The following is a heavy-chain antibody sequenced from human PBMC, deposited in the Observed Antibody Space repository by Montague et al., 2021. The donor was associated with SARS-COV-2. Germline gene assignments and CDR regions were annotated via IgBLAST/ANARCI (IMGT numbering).Heavy chain of an antibody. D-gene: IGHD3-3*01. CDR1: GGSISSGGYY. Sequence: TLSLTCTVSGGSISSGGYYWSWIRQHPGKSLEWIGYIYYSGSTYYNPSLKSRVTISVDTSKNQFSLKLSSVTAADTAVYYCARGGTSKTIFGVVTHVLEVDVWGKGTTVTVSS. CDR3: ARGGTSKTIFGVVTHVLEVDV. CDR2: IYYSGST. V-gene: IGHV4-31*03. J-gene: IGHJ6*04.